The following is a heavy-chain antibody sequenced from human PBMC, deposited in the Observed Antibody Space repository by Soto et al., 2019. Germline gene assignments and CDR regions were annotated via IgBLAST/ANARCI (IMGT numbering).Heavy chain of an antibody. J-gene: IGHJ4*02. Sequence: GGSLRLSCAASGFTFSSYAMSWVRQAPGKGLEWVSAISGSGGSTYYADSVKGRFTISRDNSKNTLYLQMNSLRAEDTAVYYCAKDPKPNYYDSSGYYQTPNYFDYWGQGTLVTVS. D-gene: IGHD3-22*01. CDR2: ISGSGGST. CDR1: GFTFSSYA. CDR3: AKDPKPNYYDSSGYYQTPNYFDY. V-gene: IGHV3-23*01.